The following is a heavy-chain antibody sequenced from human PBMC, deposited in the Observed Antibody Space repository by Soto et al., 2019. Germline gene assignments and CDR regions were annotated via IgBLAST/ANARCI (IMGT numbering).Heavy chain of an antibody. CDR3: GRGQGGAMLGDAFDI. J-gene: IGHJ3*02. D-gene: IGHD3-16*01. CDR2: IIPIFGTA. Sequence: QVQLVQSGAEVKKPGSSVKVSCKASGGTFSSYAISWVRQAPGQGLEWMGGIIPIFGTANYAQKFQGRVTSTADESTSTADRELGSLSCEDTAVYYCGRGQGGAMLGDAFDIWGQGTMVTVSS. CDR1: GGTFSSYA. V-gene: IGHV1-69*12.